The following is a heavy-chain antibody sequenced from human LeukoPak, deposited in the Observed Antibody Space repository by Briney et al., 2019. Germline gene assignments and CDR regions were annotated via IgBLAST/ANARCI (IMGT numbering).Heavy chain of an antibody. J-gene: IGHJ4*02. D-gene: IGHD2-2*01. V-gene: IGHV3-23*01. CDR2: ISGSGGST. CDR1: GFTFSTYA. Sequence: GGSVRLSCAASGFTFSTYAMSWVRQAPGKGLEWVSTISGSGGSTYSADSVKGRFTISRDNSKNTLYLQMKSLRAEDTAVFYCAGGGYCSNTNCYHWGQGTLVTVSS. CDR3: AGGGYCSNTNCYH.